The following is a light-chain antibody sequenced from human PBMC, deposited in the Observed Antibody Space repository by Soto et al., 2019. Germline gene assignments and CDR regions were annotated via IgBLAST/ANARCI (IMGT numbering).Light chain of an antibody. Sequence: QSVLTQPPSASGTPGQRVTISCSGSSPNIGSNTVTWYQQLPRTAPKLLIYTDNQRPSGVPDRFSGSMSGTSASLAISGLQSEDEADYYCAAWKESLNGYVFGTGTKVTVL. CDR2: TDN. J-gene: IGLJ1*01. V-gene: IGLV1-44*01. CDR3: AAWKESLNGYV. CDR1: SPNIGSNT.